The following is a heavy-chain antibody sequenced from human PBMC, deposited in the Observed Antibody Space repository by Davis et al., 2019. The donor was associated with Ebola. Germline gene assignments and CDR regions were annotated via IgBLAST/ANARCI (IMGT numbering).Heavy chain of an antibody. D-gene: IGHD3-10*01. CDR3: AKDRLRLWLGES. CDR2: ISGSGGST. CDR1: GFTFSSSV. Sequence: GESLKISCAASGFTFSSSVMSWVRRAPGKGLEWVSGISGSGGSTYYADSVKGRFTISRDNSENMLYLQMNSLRAEDTAVYYCAKDRLRLWLGESSGQGTLVTISS. J-gene: IGHJ5*02. V-gene: IGHV3-23*01.